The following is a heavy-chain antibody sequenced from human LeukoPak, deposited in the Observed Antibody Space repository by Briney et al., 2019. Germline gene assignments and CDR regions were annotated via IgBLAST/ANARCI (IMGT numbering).Heavy chain of an antibody. CDR1: GFTFSAFS. V-gene: IGHV3-21*01. J-gene: IGHJ3*02. CDR3: ARDRTPDDAFDI. Sequence: KPGGSLRLSCAASGFTFSAFSMNWVRQAPGEGLEWVSSISSGSSYIYYADSVKGRFTISRDNAKNSLYLQMNSLRAEDTAVYYRARDRTPDDAFDIWGQGTMVTVSS. CDR2: ISSGSSYI.